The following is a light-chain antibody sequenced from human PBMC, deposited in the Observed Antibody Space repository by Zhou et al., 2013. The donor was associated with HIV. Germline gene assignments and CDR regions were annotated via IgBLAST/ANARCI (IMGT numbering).Light chain of an antibody. CDR1: QTISSR. CDR2: KAS. Sequence: DIQMTQSPSTLSASVGERITITCRATQTISSRLAWYQQKPGKAPKLLIHKASTLVSGVPSRFSGSESGTEFTLTISSLQPDDFATYYCQQYNSYSWTFGQGTKVEIK. CDR3: QQYNSYSWT. V-gene: IGKV1-5*03. J-gene: IGKJ1*01.